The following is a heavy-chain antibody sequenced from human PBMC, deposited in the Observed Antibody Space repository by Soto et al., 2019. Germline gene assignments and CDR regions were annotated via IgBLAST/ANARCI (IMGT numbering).Heavy chain of an antibody. CDR1: GGSFSGYY. D-gene: IGHD3-3*01. CDR3: ARVGIFGVVIGDYMDV. Sequence: SETLSLTCAVYGGSFSGYYWSWIRQPPGKGLEWIGEINHSGSTNYNPSLKSRVTISVDTSKNQFSLKLSSVTAADTAVYYCARVGIFGVVIGDYMDVWGKGTTVTVSS. J-gene: IGHJ6*03. V-gene: IGHV4-34*01. CDR2: INHSGST.